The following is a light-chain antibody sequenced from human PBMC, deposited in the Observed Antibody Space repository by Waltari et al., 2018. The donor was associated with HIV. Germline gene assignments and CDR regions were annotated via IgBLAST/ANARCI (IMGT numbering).Light chain of an antibody. J-gene: IGLJ2*01. V-gene: IGLV2-14*03. CDR2: EVS. Sequence: QSALSQPASVSGSFGQSITISCTGTSSDVGGYQYVSWYQQQPGKAPKLLISEVSHRPAGVSSRCSGSKSGNTASLTIFWLQAEDEADYYCSSYTNRDTVVFGGGTKLTVV. CDR1: SSDVGGYQY. CDR3: SSYTNRDTVV.